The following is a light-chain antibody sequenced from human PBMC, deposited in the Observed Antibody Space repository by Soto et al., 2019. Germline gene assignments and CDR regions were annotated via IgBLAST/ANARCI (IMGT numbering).Light chain of an antibody. V-gene: IGLV3-21*04. CDR3: HVWDSSRDHVV. CDR2: YDT. Sequence: SYELTQPPSVSVAPGKTASITCGGNNIGGKTVHWFQQKPGQAPVVVLYYDTHRPSGIPERFSGSNSGNTATLTISRVEAGDEADYYCHVWDSSRDHVVFGGGTKLPS. J-gene: IGLJ3*02. CDR1: NIGGKT.